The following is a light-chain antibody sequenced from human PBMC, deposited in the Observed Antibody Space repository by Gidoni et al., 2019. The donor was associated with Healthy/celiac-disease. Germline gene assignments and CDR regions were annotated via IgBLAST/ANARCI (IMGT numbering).Light chain of an antibody. J-gene: IGLJ3*02. CDR2: KDS. CDR1: ALPKQY. CDR3: QSADSSGTWV. Sequence: SYELTQPPPVSVSPGQTDRITCSGDALPKQYAYWYQQKPGQAPVLVIYKDSGRPSGIPERFSGSSSGTTVTLTISGVQAEDEADYYCQSADSSGTWVFGGGTKLTV. V-gene: IGLV3-25*03.